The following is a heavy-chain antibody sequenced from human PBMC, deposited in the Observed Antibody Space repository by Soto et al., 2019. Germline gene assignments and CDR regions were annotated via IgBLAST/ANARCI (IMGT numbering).Heavy chain of an antibody. CDR2: VYYTGKT. CDR1: GASISSSY. D-gene: IGHD3-22*01. V-gene: IGHV4-59*01. J-gene: IGHJ3*02. Sequence: QVQLQESDPGLVKPSETLSLTCIVSGASISSSYWSWIRQSPGKGLEWIAYVYYTGKTNSNPSLSGRVTVSVDTSKNQFSLKLTFVTAADTAVYYCARGFFDTSSGHSNPFDIWGQGTMVTVSS. CDR3: ARGFFDTSSGHSNPFDI.